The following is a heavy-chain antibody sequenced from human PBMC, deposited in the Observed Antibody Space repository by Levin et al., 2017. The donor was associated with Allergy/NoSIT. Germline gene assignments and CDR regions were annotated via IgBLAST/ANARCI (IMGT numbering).Heavy chain of an antibody. CDR2: IYYSGST. CDR1: GGSISSYY. CDR3: ARTSTVTATTRFDP. J-gene: IGHJ5*02. V-gene: IGHV4-59*01. Sequence: PSETLSLTCTVSGGSISSYYWSWIRQPPGKGLEWIGYIYYSGSTNYNPSLKSRVTISVDTSKNQFSLKLSSVTAADTAVYYCARTSTVTATTRFDPWGQGTLVTVSS. D-gene: IGHD4-17*01.